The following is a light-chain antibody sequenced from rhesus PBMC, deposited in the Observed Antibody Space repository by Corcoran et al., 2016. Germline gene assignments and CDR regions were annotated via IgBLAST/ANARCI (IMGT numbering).Light chain of an antibody. CDR1: QGISNY. V-gene: IGKV1-25*02. J-gene: IGKJ2*01. Sequence: DIQMTQSPSSLFASGGDRVTITCRASQGISNYLAWYQQKPGENPKLLIYAASGLQSGVPFRFSGGGSGTDFTLTISSLQSDNFATYYFQHYYSAPYSFGQGTKVEIK. CDR3: QHYYSAPYS. CDR2: AAS.